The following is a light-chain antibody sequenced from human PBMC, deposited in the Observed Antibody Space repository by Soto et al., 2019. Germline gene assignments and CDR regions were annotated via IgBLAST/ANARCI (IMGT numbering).Light chain of an antibody. Sequence: DIQMTQSPSTLSASVGDRVTITCRASQRISIWLAWYLQKPGKAPNLLIYKASSLQSGVPSRFSASESETEVNLTISSLQPDDFATYYCLHYHSFPWTFGQWTKVDIE. V-gene: IGKV1-5*03. J-gene: IGKJ1*01. CDR2: KAS. CDR3: LHYHSFPWT. CDR1: QRISIW.